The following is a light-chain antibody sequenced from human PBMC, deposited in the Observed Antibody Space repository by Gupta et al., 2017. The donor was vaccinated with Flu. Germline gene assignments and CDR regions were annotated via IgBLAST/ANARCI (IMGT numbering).Light chain of an antibody. J-gene: IGLJ1*01. CDR3: QVWDRSSDHRV. CDR2: DDS. V-gene: IGLV3-21*02. Sequence: SSVLTQPPSVSVAPGQTARITCGGNNIGSKSVHWYQQKPGQAPVLVVYDDSGRPSGIPERFSGSNSGTTATLTISRVEAGDEADYYCQVWDRSSDHRVFGTGTKVTVL. CDR1: NIGSKS.